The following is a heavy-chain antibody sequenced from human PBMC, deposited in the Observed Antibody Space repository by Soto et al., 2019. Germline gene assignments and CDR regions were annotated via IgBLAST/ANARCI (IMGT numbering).Heavy chain of an antibody. D-gene: IGHD4-17*01. CDR3: ARATTVIGYYYYGMDV. CDR2: IKTDGSLT. Sequence: EAQLVQSGGGLVQPGGSMRLSCAASGFTFSNYWMHWVRQAPGKGLEWVSSIKTDGSLTPYAGSVKGRFTISRDNAKNTVYLQMNSLRAEDTAVYYCARATTVIGYYYYGMDVWGQGTTVTVSS. V-gene: IGHV3-74*03. J-gene: IGHJ6*02. CDR1: GFTFSNYW.